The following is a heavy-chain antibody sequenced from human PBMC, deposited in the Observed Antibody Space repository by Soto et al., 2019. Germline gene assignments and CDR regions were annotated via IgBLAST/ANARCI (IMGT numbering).Heavy chain of an antibody. V-gene: IGHV4-31*03. Sequence: PSETLSLTCTVSGGSISSGGYYWSWILHHPGKGLEWIGYIYYSGSTYYNPSLKSRVTISVDTSKNQFSLKLSSVTAADTAVYYCARDVQGFFDYWGQGTLVTVSS. CDR1: GGSISSGGYY. CDR3: ARDVQGFFDY. CDR2: IYYSGST. J-gene: IGHJ4*02.